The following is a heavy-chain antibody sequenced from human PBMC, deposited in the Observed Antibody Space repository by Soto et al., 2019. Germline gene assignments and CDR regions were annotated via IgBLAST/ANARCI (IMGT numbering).Heavy chain of an antibody. J-gene: IGHJ6*02. CDR2: INHSGST. CDR1: GGSFSGYY. CDR3: ARGCPRGYSYASNCYGMDV. Sequence: SETLSLTCAVYGGSFSGYYWSWIRQPPGKGLEWIGEINHSGSTNYNPSLKSRVTISVDTSKNQFSLKLSSVTAADTAVYYCARGCPRGYSYASNCYGMDVWGQGTTVTVSS. V-gene: IGHV4-34*01. D-gene: IGHD5-18*01.